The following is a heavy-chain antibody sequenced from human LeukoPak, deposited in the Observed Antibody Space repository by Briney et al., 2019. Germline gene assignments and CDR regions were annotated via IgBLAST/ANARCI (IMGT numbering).Heavy chain of an antibody. Sequence: PSETLSLTCTVSGGSISSYYWSWIRQPPGKGLEWIGYIYYSGTTNYNPSLKSRVTISVDTSKNQFSLWLSSVTAADTAVYYCARAPFVEYNTAFLVWGQGTLVTVSS. CDR1: GGSISSYY. V-gene: IGHV4-59*01. CDR3: ARAPFVEYNTAFLV. D-gene: IGHD3-3*01. J-gene: IGHJ4*02. CDR2: IYYSGTT.